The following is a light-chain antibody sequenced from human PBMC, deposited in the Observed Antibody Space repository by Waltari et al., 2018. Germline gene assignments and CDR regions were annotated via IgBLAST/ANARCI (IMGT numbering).Light chain of an antibody. CDR1: SLRSYY. CDR2: GKN. V-gene: IGLV3-19*01. CDR3: NSRDSSGNHLGVV. Sequence: SSELTQDSAVSVALGQTVRITCQGDSLRSYYASWYKQKPGQAPVLVIYGKNNRPSGIPDRFSGSSSGNTASLTITGAQAEDEADYYCNSRDSSGNHLGVVFGGGTKLTVL. J-gene: IGLJ2*01.